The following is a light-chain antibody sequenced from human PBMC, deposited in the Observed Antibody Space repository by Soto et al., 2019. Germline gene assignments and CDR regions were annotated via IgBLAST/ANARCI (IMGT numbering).Light chain of an antibody. CDR1: QSVSSY. Sequence: EIVLTQSPATLSLSPGERATLSCRASQSVSSYLAWYQQKPGQAPRLPIYDASNRATGIPARFSGSGSGTDFTLTISSLEPEDFAVYYCQQRSNWTWTFGQGTKVDIK. V-gene: IGKV3-11*01. J-gene: IGKJ1*01. CDR3: QQRSNWTWT. CDR2: DAS.